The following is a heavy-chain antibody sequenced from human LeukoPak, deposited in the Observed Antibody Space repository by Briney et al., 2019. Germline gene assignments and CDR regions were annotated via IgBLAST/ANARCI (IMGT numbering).Heavy chain of an antibody. V-gene: IGHV3-73*01. CDR3: TRLFAGNWFDP. Sequence: PGGSLRLSCAASGFTFSGSAMHWVRQASGKGLEWVGRIRSKANSYATAYAASVTGRFTISRDDPKNTAYLQMNSLKPGDTAVYYCTRLFAGNWFDPWGQGTLVTVSS. J-gene: IGHJ5*02. CDR2: IRSKANSYAT. CDR1: GFTFSGSA.